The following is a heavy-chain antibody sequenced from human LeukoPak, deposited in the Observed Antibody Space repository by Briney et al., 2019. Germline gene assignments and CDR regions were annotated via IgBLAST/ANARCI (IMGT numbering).Heavy chain of an antibody. CDR3: ARDESSSSNWFDP. CDR1: GYTFTGYW. Sequence: ASVKLSCKAFGYTFTGYWMHWVRQAPGQGPEWMGVISPSGGSTIYAQKFKGRVTMTTDTSTSTAYMELRSLRSDDTAVYYCARDESSSSNWFDPWGQGTLVTVSS. J-gene: IGHJ5*02. CDR2: ISPSGGST. D-gene: IGHD6-6*01. V-gene: IGHV1-46*01.